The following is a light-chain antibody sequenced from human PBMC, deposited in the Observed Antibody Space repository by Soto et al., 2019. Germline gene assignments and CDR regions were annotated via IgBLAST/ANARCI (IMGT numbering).Light chain of an antibody. CDR1: QSINNF. V-gene: IGKV1-39*01. Sequence: DIHMNQSPSSLSASVGDRVTITCRASQSINNFLYWYQQKPGQASKLLIYGTSSLQSGVPSRFSGSRSATDFTLTISSLQPEDSATYYYPQSYSTPLTFGGRTKVQI. J-gene: IGKJ4*01. CDR3: PQSYSTPLT. CDR2: GTS.